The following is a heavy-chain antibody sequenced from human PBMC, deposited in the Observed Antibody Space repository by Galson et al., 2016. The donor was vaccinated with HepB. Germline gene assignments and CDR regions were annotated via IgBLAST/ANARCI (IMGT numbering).Heavy chain of an antibody. V-gene: IGHV4-34*01. CDR1: GGSFSSYS. Sequence: SETLSLTCGVYGGSFSSYSWTWLRQAPGKGLEWIGEINHSGSTNYNPSLKIRVTISVDPSKKQFSLNLTSVTAADTAVYFCATGVVVTATAGFDFWGQGTMVTVSS. CDR3: ATGVVVTATAGFDF. J-gene: IGHJ3*01. CDR2: INHSGST. D-gene: IGHD2-21*02.